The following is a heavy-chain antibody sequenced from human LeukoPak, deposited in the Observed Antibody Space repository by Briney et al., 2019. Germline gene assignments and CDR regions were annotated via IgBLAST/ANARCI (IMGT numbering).Heavy chain of an antibody. J-gene: IGHJ4*02. CDR3: ARGSSGWPTTFDY. CDR2: IYSGGST. Sequence: GGSLRLSCAASGFTVSSNYMSWVRQAPGKGLEWVSVIYSGGSTYYADSVKGRFTVSRDNSKNTLYFQMNSLRAEDTAVYYCARGSSGWPTTFDYWGQGTLVTVSS. V-gene: IGHV3-66*02. D-gene: IGHD6-19*01. CDR1: GFTVSSNY.